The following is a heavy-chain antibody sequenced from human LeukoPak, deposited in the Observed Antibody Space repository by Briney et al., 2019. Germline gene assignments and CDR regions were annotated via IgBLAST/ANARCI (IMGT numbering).Heavy chain of an antibody. CDR2: ISYDGSNK. CDR3: ARGRNYYYMDV. J-gene: IGHJ6*03. Sequence: QPGGSLRLSCAASGFTFSSYGMHWVRQAPGKGLEWVAVISYDGSNKYYADSVKGRFTISRDNSKNTLYLQMNSLRAEDTAVYYCARGRNYYYMDVWGKGTTVTVPS. CDR1: GFTFSSYG. V-gene: IGHV3-30*03.